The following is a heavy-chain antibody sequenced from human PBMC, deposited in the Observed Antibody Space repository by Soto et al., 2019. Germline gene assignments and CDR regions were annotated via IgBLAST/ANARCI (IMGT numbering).Heavy chain of an antibody. CDR1: GFNFDDYA. J-gene: IGHJ3*02. CDR2: ISWNGGGI. CDR3: AKGSLSGWAGDGFDI. Sequence: EGQLVNSGGGLVQPGRSLRLSCATSGFNFDDYAMHWVRQAPGKGLEWVSSISWNGGGIAYADSVKGRVTISRANAKNSLYLQMNSLTTEDTAVYYCAKGSLSGWAGDGFDIWGQGTMVTVSS. V-gene: IGHV3-9*01. D-gene: IGHD6-19*01.